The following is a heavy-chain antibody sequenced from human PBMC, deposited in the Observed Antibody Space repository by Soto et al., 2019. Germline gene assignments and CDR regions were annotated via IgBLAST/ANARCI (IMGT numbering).Heavy chain of an antibody. CDR2: ITWNSRVL. D-gene: IGHD3-3*01. V-gene: IGHV3-9*01. CDR3: AKGRYDFWSPYYFDS. CDR1: GLNFDDFA. J-gene: IGHJ4*02. Sequence: GGSLRLSCVGTGLNFDDFAMHWVRQAPGKGLEWVSGITWNSRVLAYADSVKGRFTISRDNARNSLYLQMDSLRDEDTALYYCAKGRYDFWSPYYFDSGGQGTLVTVSS.